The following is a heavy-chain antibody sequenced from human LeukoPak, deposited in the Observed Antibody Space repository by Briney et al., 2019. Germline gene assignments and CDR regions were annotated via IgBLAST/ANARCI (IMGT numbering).Heavy chain of an antibody. CDR3: ARGGEEDRYCSSTSCDWFDP. D-gene: IGHD2-2*01. J-gene: IGHJ5*02. CDR1: GYTFTSYG. Sequence: ASVKVSCKASGYTFTSYGISWVRQAPGQGLEWMGWISAYNGNTNYAQKLQGRVTMTTDTSTSTAYMELRSLRSDDTAVYYCARGGEEDRYCSSTSCDWFDPWGQGTLVTVSS. CDR2: ISAYNGNT. V-gene: IGHV1-18*01.